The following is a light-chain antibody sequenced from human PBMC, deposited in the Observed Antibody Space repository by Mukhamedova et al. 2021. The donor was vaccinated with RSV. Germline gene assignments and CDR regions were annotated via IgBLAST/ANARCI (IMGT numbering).Light chain of an antibody. CDR3: QQYYSYPWT. Sequence: RVTITCRASQGISSYLAWYQQKPGKAPKLLIYAASTLQSGVPSRFSGSGSGTDFTLTISCLQFEDFATYYCQQYYSYPWTFGQG. CDR1: QGISSY. V-gene: IGKV1-8*01. J-gene: IGKJ1*01. CDR2: AAS.